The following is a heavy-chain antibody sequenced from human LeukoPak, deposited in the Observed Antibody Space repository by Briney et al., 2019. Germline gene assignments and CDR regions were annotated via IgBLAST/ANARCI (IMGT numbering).Heavy chain of an antibody. V-gene: IGHV3-48*04. CDR1: GFTFSSYS. CDR3: ARDQNYYAFDI. J-gene: IGHJ3*02. D-gene: IGHD3-10*01. CDR2: ISRSSSTI. Sequence: GESLRLSCAASGFTFSSYSMNWVRQAPGKGLEWVSYISRSSSTIYYADSVKGRFTISRDNAKNSLYLQMNSLRAEDTAVYYCARDQNYYAFDIWGQGTMVTVSS.